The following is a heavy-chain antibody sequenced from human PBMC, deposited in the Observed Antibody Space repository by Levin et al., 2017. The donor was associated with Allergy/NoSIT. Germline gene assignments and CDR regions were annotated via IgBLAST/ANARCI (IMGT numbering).Heavy chain of an antibody. Sequence: GGSLRLSCAASGFTFSSYGIHWVRQAPGKGLEWVAVGSYDGSNKYYADSVKGRFTISRDNSKNTVYLQMNNLRAEDTAVYYCAKDLRRYCINGVCGDRYSGMDVWGQGTTVTVSS. D-gene: IGHD2-8*01. J-gene: IGHJ6*02. CDR1: GFTFSSYG. CDR2: GSYDGSNK. CDR3: AKDLRRYCINGVCGDRYSGMDV. V-gene: IGHV3-30*18.